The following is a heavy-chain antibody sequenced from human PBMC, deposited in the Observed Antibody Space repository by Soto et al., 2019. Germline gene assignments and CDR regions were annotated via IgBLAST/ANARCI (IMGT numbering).Heavy chain of an antibody. CDR1: GFTFDDYG. J-gene: IGHJ4*02. D-gene: IGHD3-10*01. V-gene: IGHV3-20*04. CDR3: ARARGRLYYLDY. Sequence: PGGSLRLSCAASGFTFDDYGMSWVRQAPGKGLEWVSGINWNGGRTGYADSVKGRFTISRDNAKNSLYLQMNSLRAEDTALYYCARARGRLYYLDYWGRGTLVTVSS. CDR2: INWNGGRT.